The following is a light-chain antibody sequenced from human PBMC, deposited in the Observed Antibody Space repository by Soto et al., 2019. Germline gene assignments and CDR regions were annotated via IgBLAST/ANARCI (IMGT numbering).Light chain of an antibody. Sequence: DIQMTQSPSSLSASVGDRVTITCQASQDINNYLNWYQQKPGKAPKLLIYDASNLETGVTAKFSGSGSGTDFTFSISSLQPEVFATYYCQQYAKLPRTFGQGTKVDFK. CDR1: QDINNY. V-gene: IGKV1-33*01. J-gene: IGKJ1*01. CDR3: QQYAKLPRT. CDR2: DAS.